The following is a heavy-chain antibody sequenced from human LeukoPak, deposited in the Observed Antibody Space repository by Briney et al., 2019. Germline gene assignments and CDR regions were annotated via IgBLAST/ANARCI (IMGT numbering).Heavy chain of an antibody. J-gene: IGHJ2*01. CDR3: ARDHSSSWYDWYFDL. CDR1: GYTFTSYG. CDR2: ISAYNGNT. D-gene: IGHD6-13*01. V-gene: IGHV1-18*01. Sequence: GASVKVSCKASGYTFTSYGISWVRQAPGQGLEWMGWISAYNGNTNYAQKLQGRVTMTTDTSTSTAYMELRSLRSDDTAVYYCARDHSSSWYDWYFDLWGRGTLVTVSS.